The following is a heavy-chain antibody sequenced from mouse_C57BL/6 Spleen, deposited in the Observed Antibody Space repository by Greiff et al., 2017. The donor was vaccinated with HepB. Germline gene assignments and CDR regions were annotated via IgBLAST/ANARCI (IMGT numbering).Heavy chain of an antibody. J-gene: IGHJ4*01. V-gene: IGHV1-43*01. D-gene: IGHD2-10*01. CDR3: ARSYYGNYDAMDY. Sequence: DVKLQESGPELVKPGASVKISCKASGYSFTGYYMHWVKQSSEKSLEWIGEINPSTGGTSYNQKFKGKATLTVDKSSSTAYMQLKSLTSEDSAVYYCARSYYGNYDAMDYWGQGTSVTVSS. CDR1: GYSFTGYY. CDR2: INPSTGGT.